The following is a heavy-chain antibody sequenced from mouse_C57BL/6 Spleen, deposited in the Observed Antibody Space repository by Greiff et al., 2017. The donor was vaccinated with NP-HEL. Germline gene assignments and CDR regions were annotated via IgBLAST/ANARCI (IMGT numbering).Heavy chain of an antibody. CDR3: ARGVVAPFDY. J-gene: IGHJ2*01. CDR2: IYPGDGDT. V-gene: IGHV1-80*01. D-gene: IGHD1-1*01. CDR1: GYAFSSYW. Sequence: ESGAELVKPGASVKISCKASGYAFSSYWMNWVKQRPGKGLEWIGQIYPGDGDTNYNGKFKGKATLTADKSSSTAYMQLSSLTSEDSAVYFCARGVVAPFDYWGQGTTLTVSS.